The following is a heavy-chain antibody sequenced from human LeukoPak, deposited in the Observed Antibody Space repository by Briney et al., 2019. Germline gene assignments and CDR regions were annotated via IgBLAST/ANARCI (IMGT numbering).Heavy chain of an antibody. CDR2: IHHSGGT. Sequence: PSETLSLTCTVSGYSISSGYYWGWIRQPPGKGPEWIESIHHSGGTYYNPSLKSRVTITVDTSKNQFSLKLSSVTAADTAVYYCARERGYCSGGSCNWFDPWGQGTLVTVPS. J-gene: IGHJ5*02. D-gene: IGHD2-15*01. V-gene: IGHV4-38-2*02. CDR3: ARERGYCSGGSCNWFDP. CDR1: GYSISSGYY.